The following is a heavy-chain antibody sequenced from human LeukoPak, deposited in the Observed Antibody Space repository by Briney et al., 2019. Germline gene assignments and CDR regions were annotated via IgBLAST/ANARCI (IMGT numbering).Heavy chain of an antibody. CDR3: ARGPYSSGWYGLDY. V-gene: IGHV3-53*01. D-gene: IGHD6-19*01. CDR1: GILVSSNY. CDR2: IYSSGSA. J-gene: IGHJ4*02. Sequence: PGGSLRLSCVASGILVSSNYMSWVRQAPGKGLEWVSVIYSSGSAYYADSVKGRFTISRDNSKNTLYLQMNSLRAEDTAVYYCARGPYSSGWYGLDYWGQGSLVTVSS.